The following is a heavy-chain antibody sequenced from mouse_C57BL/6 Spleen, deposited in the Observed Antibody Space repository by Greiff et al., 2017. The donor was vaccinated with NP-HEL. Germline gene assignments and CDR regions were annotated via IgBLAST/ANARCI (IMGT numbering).Heavy chain of an antibody. CDR2: IDPSDSYT. V-gene: IGHV1-69*01. D-gene: IGHD2-2*01. J-gene: IGHJ4*01. Sequence: VKLQQPGAELVMPGASVKLSCKASGYTFTSYWMHWVKQRPGQGLEWIGEIDPSDSYTNYNQKFKGKSTLTVDKSSSTAYMQLSSLTSEDSAVYYCARWLPPYYAMDYWGQGTSVTVSS. CDR1: GYTFTSYW. CDR3: ARWLPPYYAMDY.